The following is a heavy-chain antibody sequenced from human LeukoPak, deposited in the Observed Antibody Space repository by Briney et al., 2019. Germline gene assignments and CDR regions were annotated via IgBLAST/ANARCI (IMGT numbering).Heavy chain of an antibody. V-gene: IGHV1-69*05. J-gene: IGHJ4*02. CDR2: IIPIFGTA. CDR3: ARGIESYGDYGY. Sequence: VASVKVSCKASGGTFSSYAISWVRQAPGQGLEWMGGIIPIFGTANYAQKFQGRVTIATDESTSTAYMELSSLRSEDTAVYYCARGIESYGDYGYWGQGILVTVSS. CDR1: GGTFSSYA. D-gene: IGHD4-17*01.